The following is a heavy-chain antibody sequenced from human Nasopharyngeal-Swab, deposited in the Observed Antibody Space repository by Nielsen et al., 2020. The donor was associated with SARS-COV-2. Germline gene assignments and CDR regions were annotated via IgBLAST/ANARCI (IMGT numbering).Heavy chain of an antibody. CDR2: ISYDGSNK. CDR1: GFTFSSYG. CDR3: ATLGYSGYDFYYGMDV. Sequence: GGSLRLSCAASGFTFSSYGMHWVRQAPGKGLEWVAVISYDGSNKYYADSVKGRFTISRDNAKNSLYLQMNSLRAEDTALYYCATLGYSGYDFYYGMDVWGQGTTVTVSS. D-gene: IGHD5-12*01. V-gene: IGHV3-30*03. J-gene: IGHJ6*02.